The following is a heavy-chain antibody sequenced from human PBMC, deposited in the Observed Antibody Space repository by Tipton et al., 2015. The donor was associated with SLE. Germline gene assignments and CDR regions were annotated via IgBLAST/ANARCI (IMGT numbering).Heavy chain of an antibody. Sequence: TLSLTCAVSGGSISSGAYSWSWIRQPPRKGLEWIGYIYHSGSTYYNPSLKSRVTISVDRSKNQFSLKLSSVTAADTAVYYCARGGSYFDYWGQGTLVTVSS. CDR2: IYHSGST. CDR1: GGSISSGAYS. V-gene: IGHV4-30-2*01. J-gene: IGHJ4*02. CDR3: ARGGSYFDY. D-gene: IGHD1-1*01.